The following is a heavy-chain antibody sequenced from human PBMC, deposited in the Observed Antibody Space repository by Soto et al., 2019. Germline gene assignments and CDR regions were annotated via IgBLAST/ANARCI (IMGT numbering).Heavy chain of an antibody. CDR2: IYYSGST. D-gene: IGHD2-15*01. Sequence: QVQLQESGPGLVKPSETLSLTCTVSGGSISSYYWSWIRQPPGKGLKWIGYIYYSGSTNYNPSLKSRVTISVDTSKNQFALKLSSVTAADTAVYYCARERIGYCSGGSCYGDAFDIWGQGTMVTVSS. J-gene: IGHJ3*02. CDR3: ARERIGYCSGGSCYGDAFDI. CDR1: GGSISSYY. V-gene: IGHV4-59*01.